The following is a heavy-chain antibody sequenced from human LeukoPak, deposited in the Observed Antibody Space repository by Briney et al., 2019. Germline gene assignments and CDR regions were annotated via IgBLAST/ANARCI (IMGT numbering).Heavy chain of an antibody. CDR2: IYSDNT. J-gene: IGHJ4*02. CDR3: ARRAGAYSHPYDY. CDR1: GFTFSTFA. Sequence: GGSLRLSCAASGFTFSTFAMIWVRQAPGKGLEWVSFIYSDNTHYSDSVKGRFTISRDNSKNTLYLQMNSLRAEGTAVYYCARRAGAYSHPYDYWGQGTLVTVSS. V-gene: IGHV3-53*01. D-gene: IGHD4/OR15-4a*01.